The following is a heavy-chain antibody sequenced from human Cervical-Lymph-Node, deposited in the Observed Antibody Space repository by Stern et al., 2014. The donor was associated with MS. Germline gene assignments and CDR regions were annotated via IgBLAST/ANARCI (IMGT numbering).Heavy chain of an antibody. CDR3: ARAELLYYYYGMDV. CDR1: GYTFTSYA. Sequence: MQLVESGSELKKPGASVKVSCKASGYTFTSYAMNWVRQAPGQGLEWMGWINTNTGNTTYAQVFTGRFVFSLDTSVSTSYLQISSLKAEDTAVYYCARAELLYYYYGMDVWGQGTTVTVSS. J-gene: IGHJ6*02. V-gene: IGHV7-4-1*02. CDR2: INTNTGNT. D-gene: IGHD2-15*01.